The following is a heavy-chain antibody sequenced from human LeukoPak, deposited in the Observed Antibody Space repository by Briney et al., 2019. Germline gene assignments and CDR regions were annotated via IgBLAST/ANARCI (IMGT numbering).Heavy chain of an antibody. CDR2: IYYSGST. CDR1: GYSISSGYY. Sequence: SETLSLTCTVSGYSISSGYYWGWIRQPPGKGLEWIGSIYYSGSTYYNPSLKSRVTISVDTSKNQFSLKLSSVTAADTAVYYCARTCTGYYYDSSGYYYYFDYWGQGTLVTVSS. J-gene: IGHJ4*02. V-gene: IGHV4-38-2*02. CDR3: ARTCTGYYYDSSGYYYYFDY. D-gene: IGHD3-22*01.